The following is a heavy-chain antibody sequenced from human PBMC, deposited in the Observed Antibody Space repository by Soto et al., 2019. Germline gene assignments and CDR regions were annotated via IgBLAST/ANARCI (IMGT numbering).Heavy chain of an antibody. J-gene: IGHJ4*02. CDR3: ARDDCSSTSCYPGVLDY. Sequence: GGSLRLSCAASGFTFSSYGMHWVRQAPGKGLEWVAVIWYDGSNKYYADSVKGRFTISRDNSKNTLYLQMNSLRAEDTAVYYCARDDCSSTSCYPGVLDYWGQGTLVTGS. CDR1: GFTFSSYG. D-gene: IGHD2-2*01. CDR2: IWYDGSNK. V-gene: IGHV3-33*01.